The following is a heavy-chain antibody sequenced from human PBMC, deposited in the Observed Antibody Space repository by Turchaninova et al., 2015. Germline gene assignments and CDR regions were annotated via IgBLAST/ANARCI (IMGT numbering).Heavy chain of an antibody. CDR1: GFTFSSYA. CDR2: LSGSGVST. CDR3: AKFDGKFCSSTSCFFDS. Sequence: GFTFSSYAMTWVRQAPGKGLEWVSGLSGSGVSTYYADSVKGRFTIYRDNSKNTLYLQMNNLRAEDTAIYYCAKFDGKFCSSTSCFFDSWGRGTPVTVSS. V-gene: IGHV3-23*01. J-gene: IGHJ4*02. D-gene: IGHD2-2*01.